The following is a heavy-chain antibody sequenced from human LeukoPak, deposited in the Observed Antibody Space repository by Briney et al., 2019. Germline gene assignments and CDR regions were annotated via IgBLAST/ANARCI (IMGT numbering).Heavy chain of an antibody. CDR1: GYSINNYW. D-gene: IGHD3-10*01. V-gene: IGHV5-51*01. CDR3: ARLDISILRGVHDGWFDP. CDR2: IYPGDSDI. J-gene: IGHJ5*02. Sequence: GESLKISCKGSGYSINNYWIGWVRQMPGKGLEWMGIIYPGDSDIRYSPSFQGQVTISVDKSISTAYLQWSSLKASDTAMYYCARLDISILRGVHDGWFDPWGQGTLVTVPS.